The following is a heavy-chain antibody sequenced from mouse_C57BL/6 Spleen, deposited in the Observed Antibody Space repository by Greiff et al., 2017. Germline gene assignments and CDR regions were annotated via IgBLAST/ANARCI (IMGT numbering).Heavy chain of an antibody. CDR1: GYTFTSYW. CDR2: IDPSDSYT. V-gene: IGHV1-69*01. Sequence: VQLQQPGAELVMPGASVKLSCKASGYTFTSYWMHWVKQRPGQGLEWIGEIDPSDSYTNYNQKFKGKSTLTVDKSSSTAYMQLSSLTSEASAVYYCASYSKWDWYFDVWGTGTTVTVSS. J-gene: IGHJ1*03. CDR3: ASYSKWDWYFDV. D-gene: IGHD2-5*01.